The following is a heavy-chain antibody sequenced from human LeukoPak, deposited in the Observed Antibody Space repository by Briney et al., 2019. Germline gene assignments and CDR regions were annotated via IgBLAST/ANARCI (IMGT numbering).Heavy chain of an antibody. J-gene: IGHJ2*01. CDR2: INPSGGST. Sequence: ASVKVSCKASGYTFTSYAMNWVRQAPGQGLEWMGIINPSGGSTSYAQKFQGRVTMTRDTSTSTVYMELSSLRSEDTAVYYCARGGSGYYFYWYFDLWGRGTLVTVSS. D-gene: IGHD3-22*01. V-gene: IGHV1-46*01. CDR1: GYTFTSYA. CDR3: ARGGSGYYFYWYFDL.